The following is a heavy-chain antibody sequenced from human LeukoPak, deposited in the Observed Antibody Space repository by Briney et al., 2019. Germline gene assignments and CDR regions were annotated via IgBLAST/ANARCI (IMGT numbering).Heavy chain of an antibody. Sequence: ASVKVSCKASGYTFTAYYMHWVRQAPGQGLEWMGWISAYNGNTNYAQKLQGRVTMTTDTSTSTAYMELRSLRSDDTAVYYCARATGDYYDSSGYYYGLCFDYWGQGTLVTVSS. D-gene: IGHD3-22*01. CDR3: ARATGDYYDSSGYYYGLCFDY. J-gene: IGHJ4*02. CDR2: ISAYNGNT. V-gene: IGHV1-18*04. CDR1: GYTFTAYY.